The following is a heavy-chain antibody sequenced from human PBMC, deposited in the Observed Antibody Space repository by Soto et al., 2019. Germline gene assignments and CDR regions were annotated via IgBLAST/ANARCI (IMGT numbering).Heavy chain of an antibody. CDR1: GATFSSYA. J-gene: IGHJ4*02. V-gene: IGHV1-69*06. CDR2: IVPTVDTS. Sequence: ASVKVSCKTSGATFSSYAITWVRQTPGQGLEWMGGIVPTVDTSTYAQKFQGRVTITADKFTNTVYMELSSLRSDDTAVYYCVRVVAIPGYPDNWGQGTLVPVSS. D-gene: IGHD5-12*01. CDR3: VRVVAIPGYPDN.